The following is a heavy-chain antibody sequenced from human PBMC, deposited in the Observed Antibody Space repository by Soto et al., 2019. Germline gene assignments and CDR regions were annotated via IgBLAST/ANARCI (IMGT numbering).Heavy chain of an antibody. Sequence: PSETLSLTCTVSGGSISSGDYYWSWIRQPPGKGLEWIGYIYYSGSTYYNPSLKSRVTISVDTSKNQFSLKLSSVTAADTAVYYCERESAPKWLDPWGQGTLVTVSS. J-gene: IGHJ5*02. CDR1: GGSISSGDYY. CDR2: IYYSGST. CDR3: ERESAPKWLDP. V-gene: IGHV4-30-4*01.